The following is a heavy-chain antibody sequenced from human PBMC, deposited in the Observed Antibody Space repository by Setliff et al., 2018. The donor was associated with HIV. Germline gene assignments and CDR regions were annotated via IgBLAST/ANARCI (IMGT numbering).Heavy chain of an antibody. CDR1: GVSITSATYY. CDR2: IDYSGSA. J-gene: IGHJ4*02. Sequence: SETLSLTCAVSGVSITSATYYWSWIRHSPGKGLEWIGYIDYSGSAFFNPSLKSRLTISRDTSKNQFSLRMKSVTAADTAVYYCAREGKTALVTKYFDYWGQGTLVTVS. CDR3: AREGKTALVTKYFDY. V-gene: IGHV4-31*11. D-gene: IGHD5-18*01.